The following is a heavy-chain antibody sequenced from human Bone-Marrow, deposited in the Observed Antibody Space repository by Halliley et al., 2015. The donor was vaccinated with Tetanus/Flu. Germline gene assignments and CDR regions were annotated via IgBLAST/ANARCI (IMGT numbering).Heavy chain of an antibody. CDR2: TYYDGSNK. Sequence: TYYDGSNKYYADSVMGRFTISRDSYQNTLYLQMNGLRAEDTAVYYCARTPHTSDFYHHMDVWGQGTTVTVSS. J-gene: IGHJ6*02. CDR3: ARTPHTSDFYHHMDV. V-gene: IGHV3-33*01.